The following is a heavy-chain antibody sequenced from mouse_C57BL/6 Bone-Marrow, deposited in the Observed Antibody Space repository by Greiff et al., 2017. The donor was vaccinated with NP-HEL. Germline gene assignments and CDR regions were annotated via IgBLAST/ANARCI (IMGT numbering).Heavy chain of an antibody. J-gene: IGHJ3*01. D-gene: IGHD2-5*01. CDR1: GYTFTSYG. V-gene: IGHV1-81*01. CDR2: IYPRSGNT. Sequence: QVQLQQSGAELARPGASVKLSCKASGYTFTSYGISWVKQRTGQGLEWIGEIYPRSGNTYYNEKFKGKATLTADKSSSTAYMELRSLTSEDSAVYFCARSPYCNSNPFAYWGQGTLVTVSA. CDR3: ARSPYCNSNPFAY.